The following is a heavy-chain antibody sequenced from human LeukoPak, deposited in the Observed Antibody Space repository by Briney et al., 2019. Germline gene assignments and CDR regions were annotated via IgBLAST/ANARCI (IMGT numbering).Heavy chain of an antibody. J-gene: IGHJ4*02. Sequence: PGGSLRLSCAASGFTFSSYWMSWVRQAPGKGLEWVANIKQDGSEKYYVDSGKGRFTISRDNAKNSLYLQMNSLRAEDTAVYYCARDSDYDSSGYQLHWGQGTLVTVSS. D-gene: IGHD3-22*01. V-gene: IGHV3-7*01. CDR2: IKQDGSEK. CDR1: GFTFSSYW. CDR3: ARDSDYDSSGYQLH.